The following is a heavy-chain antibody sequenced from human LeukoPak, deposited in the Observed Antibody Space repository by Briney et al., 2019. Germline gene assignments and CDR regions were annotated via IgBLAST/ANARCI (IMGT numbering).Heavy chain of an antibody. J-gene: IGHJ4*02. Sequence: GGSVSLSRASCVFIHRDYYLRGMRQARARGREGVSYISISRSYTIYPDLLEGRFHNPRDNAKNSLYLQINRLRAEDSAVYYWAREGSVVVPHDYFDYGGEGTLVTVSS. CDR3: AREGSVVVPHDYFDY. V-gene: IGHV3-11*06. CDR2: ISISRSYT. D-gene: IGHD2-2*01. CDR1: VFIHRDYY.